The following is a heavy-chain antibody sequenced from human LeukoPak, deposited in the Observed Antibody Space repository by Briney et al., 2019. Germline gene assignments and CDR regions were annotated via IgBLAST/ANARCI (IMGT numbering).Heavy chain of an antibody. Sequence: SETLSLTCTVSGGSISSSSYYWGWIRQPPGKGLEWIGSIYYSGGTYYNPSLKSRVTISVDTSKNQFSLKLSSVTAADTAVYYCARAGLMVRGAGGGHYYMDVWGKGTTVTISS. CDR2: IYYSGGT. CDR1: GGSISSSSYY. J-gene: IGHJ6*03. V-gene: IGHV4-39*07. D-gene: IGHD3-10*01. CDR3: ARAGLMVRGAGGGHYYMDV.